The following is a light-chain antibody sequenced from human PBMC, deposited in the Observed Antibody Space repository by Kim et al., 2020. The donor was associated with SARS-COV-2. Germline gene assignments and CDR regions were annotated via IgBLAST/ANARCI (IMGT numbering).Light chain of an antibody. CDR3: QQYYTYPYS. CDR1: QGVSSY. CDR2: AAS. V-gene: IGKV1-8*01. J-gene: IGKJ2*03. Sequence: SASTGDRVTITCRASQGVSSYLAWYQQKPGKAPELLIYAASTLQSGVPSRFTGSGSGTDFTLTISCLQSEDFATYYCQQYYTYPYSFGQGTKLEIK.